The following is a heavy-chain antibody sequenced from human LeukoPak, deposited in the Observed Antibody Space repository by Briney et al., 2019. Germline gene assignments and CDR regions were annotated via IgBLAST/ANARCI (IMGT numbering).Heavy chain of an antibody. J-gene: IGHJ3*02. D-gene: IGHD3-22*01. V-gene: IGHV1-18*01. Sequence: VASVKVFCKTSGYTFTGYGINWVRQAPGQGLEWMGWISASNGNTNYAQKLQGRVTTTTDTSTSTAYMELRSLRSEDTAVYYCTDSSGYYSHDAFDIWGQGTMVTVSS. CDR3: TDSSGYYSHDAFDI. CDR1: GYTFTGYG. CDR2: ISASNGNT.